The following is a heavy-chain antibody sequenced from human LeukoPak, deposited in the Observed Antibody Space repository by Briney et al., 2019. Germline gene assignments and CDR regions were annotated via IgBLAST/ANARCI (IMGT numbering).Heavy chain of an antibody. D-gene: IGHD3-3*01. Sequence: VASVKVSCKSPGYTFTVYYMHWVRQAPGQGLEWMGIINPSGGSTSYAQKFQGRVTMTRDTSTSTVYMELSSLRSEDTAVYYCARDQDFGVVTTAPYYYYGMDVWGQGTTVTVSS. V-gene: IGHV1-46*01. CDR2: INPSGGST. CDR1: GYTFTVYY. CDR3: ARDQDFGVVTTAPYYYYGMDV. J-gene: IGHJ6*02.